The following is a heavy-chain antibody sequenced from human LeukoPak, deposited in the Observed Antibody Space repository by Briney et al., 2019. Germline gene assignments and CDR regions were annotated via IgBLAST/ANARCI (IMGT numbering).Heavy chain of an antibody. CDR2: TYYSGST. CDR1: GGSISSSIYY. V-gene: IGHV4-39*07. J-gene: IGHJ4*02. Sequence: PSETLSLTCTVSGGSISSSIYYWGWIRQPPGKGLEWIGTTYYSGSTYYNPSLKSRVTISVDTSKIQFSLKLSSVTAADTAVYYCARGFATMVRGGLPYYFDYWGQGTLVTVSS. CDR3: ARGFATMVRGGLPYYFDY. D-gene: IGHD3-10*01.